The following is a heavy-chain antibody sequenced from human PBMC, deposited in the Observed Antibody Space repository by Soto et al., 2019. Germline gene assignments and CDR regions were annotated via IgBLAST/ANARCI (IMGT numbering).Heavy chain of an antibody. D-gene: IGHD2-21*02. J-gene: IGHJ4*02. Sequence: PSETLSLTCDVSGDTISTGGYTWAWIRQPPGKALEWIGHTYHSGNPYYNPSLKSRVIISVDRSKNQFSLKVRSVTAADTAVYYCARGGHIAVVTASFDYWGQGTLVTVSS. CDR2: TYHSGNP. V-gene: IGHV4-30-2*01. CDR3: ARGGHIAVVTASFDY. CDR1: GDTISTGGYT.